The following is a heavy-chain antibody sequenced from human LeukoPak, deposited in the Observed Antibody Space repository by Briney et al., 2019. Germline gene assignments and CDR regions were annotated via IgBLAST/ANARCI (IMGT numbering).Heavy chain of an antibody. D-gene: IGHD4-23*01. CDR3: AKVDVTPIG. J-gene: IGHJ4*02. CDR1: GFTFSSYA. Sequence: GRSLRLSCAASGFTFSSYAMHWVRQAPGKGLEWVAVISYDGSNKYYADSVKGRFTISRDNSKNTLYLQMNSLRAEDTAVYYCAKVDVTPIGWGQGTLVTVSS. CDR2: ISYDGSNK. V-gene: IGHV3-30*04.